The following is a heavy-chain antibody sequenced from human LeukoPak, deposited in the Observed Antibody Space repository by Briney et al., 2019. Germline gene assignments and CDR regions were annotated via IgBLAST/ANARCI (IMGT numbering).Heavy chain of an antibody. D-gene: IGHD4-17*01. J-gene: IGHJ5*02. CDR2: INPSGGST. CDR1: GYTFTSYY. CDR3: AREGTFDYGDYVSSRAPLNPPYNWFDP. V-gene: IGHV1-46*01. Sequence: ASVKVSCKASGYTFTSYYMHWVRQAPGQGLEWMGLINPSGGSTSYAQKFQGRVTMTRDTSTSTVYMELSSLRSEDTAVYYCAREGTFDYGDYVSSRAPLNPPYNWFDPWGQGTLVTVSS.